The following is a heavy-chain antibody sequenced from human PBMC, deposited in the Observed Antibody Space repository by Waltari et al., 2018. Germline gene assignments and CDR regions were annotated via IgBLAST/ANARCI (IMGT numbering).Heavy chain of an antibody. CDR1: GFSLPNYT. J-gene: IGHJ5*01. Sequence: EERLVQSGGGLVQPGGSLRLSCEASGFSLPNYTMNWVRQAPGKGLEWVAYISETSRTTFYADSVRGRFIISRNNAKNSLSLQMVSLRGEETAVYYCAVARGNYDVLTGFPVDSWGQGTLVTVSS. CDR2: ISETSRTT. V-gene: IGHV3-48*01. D-gene: IGHD3-9*01. CDR3: AVARGNYDVLTGFPVDS.